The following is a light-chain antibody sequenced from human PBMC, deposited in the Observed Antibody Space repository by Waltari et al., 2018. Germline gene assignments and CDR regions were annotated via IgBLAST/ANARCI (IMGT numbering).Light chain of an antibody. CDR3: QKYNDWPLT. V-gene: IGKV3D-15*01. J-gene: IGKJ4*01. Sequence: ETVMMQSPATLSLSPGERATLPCRASQSVGSTLAWYQQKPGQAPRLLIYYASTRATGIPDRFSGSGSGTEFTLTISSLDPEDVGVYYCQKYNDWPLTFGGGTKVEIK. CDR2: YAS. CDR1: QSVGST.